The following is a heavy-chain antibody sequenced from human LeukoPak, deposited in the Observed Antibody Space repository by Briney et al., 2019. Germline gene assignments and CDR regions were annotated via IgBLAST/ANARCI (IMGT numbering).Heavy chain of an antibody. CDR3: ARDSGSYYKESY. CDR1: GFTFRDYW. Sequence: KSGGSLRLSCAASGFTFRDYWMHWVRQAPGKGLEWVSSISSSSSYIYYADSVKGRFTISRDNAKNSLYLQMNSLRAEDTAVYYCARDSGSYYKESYWGQGTLVTVSS. CDR2: ISSSSSYI. J-gene: IGHJ4*02. V-gene: IGHV3-21*01. D-gene: IGHD1-26*01.